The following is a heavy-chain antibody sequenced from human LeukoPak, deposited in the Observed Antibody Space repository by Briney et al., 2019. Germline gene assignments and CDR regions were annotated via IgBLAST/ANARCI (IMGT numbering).Heavy chain of an antibody. CDR1: GFTFSSYG. D-gene: IGHD3-10*01. J-gene: IGHJ4*02. CDR3: ARDVLTYGSYFDY. Sequence: GGFLRLSCAASGFTFSSYGMHWVRQAPGKGLEWVAVISYDGSNKYYADSVKGRFTISRDNSKNTLYLQMNSLRAEDTAVYYCARDVLTYGSYFDYWGQGTLVTVSS. V-gene: IGHV3-30*19. CDR2: ISYDGSNK.